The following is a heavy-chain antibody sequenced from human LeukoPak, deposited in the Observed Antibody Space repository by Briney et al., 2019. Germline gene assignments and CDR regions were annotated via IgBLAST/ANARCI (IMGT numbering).Heavy chain of an antibody. V-gene: IGHV4-59*08. Sequence: SETLSLTCTVSGGSISSYYWSWIRQPPGKGLEWIGYIYYSGRTNYNPSLKSRVTISVDTSKNQFSLKLTSVTAADTAMYYCARNRYYYGSGNYGVPNWFDPWGQGTLVTVSS. D-gene: IGHD3-10*01. J-gene: IGHJ5*02. CDR1: GGSISSYY. CDR3: ARNRYYYGSGNYGVPNWFDP. CDR2: IYYSGRT.